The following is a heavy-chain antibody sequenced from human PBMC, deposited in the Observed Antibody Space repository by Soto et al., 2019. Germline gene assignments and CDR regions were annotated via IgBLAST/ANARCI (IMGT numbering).Heavy chain of an antibody. CDR1: GFTFSDYY. CDR3: AKGGSSSSPYKPYYFDY. V-gene: IGHV3-11*05. CDR2: ISSSSSYT. Sequence: LRLSCAASGFTFSDYYMSWIRQAPGKGLEWVSYISSSSSYTNYADSVKGRFTISRDNAKNSLYLQMNSLRAEDTAVYYCAKGGSSSSPYKPYYFDYWGQGTLVTVSS. D-gene: IGHD6-6*01. J-gene: IGHJ4*02.